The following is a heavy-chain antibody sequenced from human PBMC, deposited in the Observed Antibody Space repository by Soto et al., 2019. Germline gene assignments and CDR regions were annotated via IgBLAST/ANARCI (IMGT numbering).Heavy chain of an antibody. CDR2: IHHSGSI. CDR1: GGSVSGDY. Sequence: SETLSLTCAVYGGSVSGDYWSWIRQPPGKGLEWIGEIHHSGSIKYKPSLKSRVSISIDTSKNQFSLNLNSVTAADTAVYFCASVRGVSRQPVGFDXWGQGTLVTVSS. V-gene: IGHV4-34*01. CDR3: ASVRGVSRQPVGFDX. J-gene: IGHJ5*02. D-gene: IGHD2-8*02.